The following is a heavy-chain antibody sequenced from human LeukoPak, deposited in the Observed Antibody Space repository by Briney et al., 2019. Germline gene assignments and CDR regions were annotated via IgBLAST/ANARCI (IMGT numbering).Heavy chain of an antibody. D-gene: IGHD3-3*01. CDR3: VKGADFGFFH. Sequence: GGSLRLSCTASTLSLSTSALDWVRQAPGKGLEWVAFMQTDGRDIYYADSVKGRFTISRDNSKNTLYLQMNSLRPEDTAVYYCVKGADFGFFHWAPGTLVTVSS. CDR2: MQTDGRDI. J-gene: IGHJ4*02. V-gene: IGHV3-30*02. CDR1: TLSLSTSA.